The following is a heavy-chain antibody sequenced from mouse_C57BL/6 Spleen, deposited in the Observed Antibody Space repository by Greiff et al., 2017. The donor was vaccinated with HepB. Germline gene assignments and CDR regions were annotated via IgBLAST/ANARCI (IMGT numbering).Heavy chain of an antibody. Sequence: QVQLKQSGAELVRPGTSVKVSCKASGYAFTNYLIEWVKQRPGQGLEWIGVINPGSGGTNYNEKFKGKATLTADKSSSTAYMQLSSLTSEDSAVYFCARSYYGYDWYFDVWGTGTTVTVSS. J-gene: IGHJ1*03. CDR2: INPGSGGT. V-gene: IGHV1-54*01. D-gene: IGHD2-9*01. CDR3: ARSYYGYDWYFDV. CDR1: GYAFTNYL.